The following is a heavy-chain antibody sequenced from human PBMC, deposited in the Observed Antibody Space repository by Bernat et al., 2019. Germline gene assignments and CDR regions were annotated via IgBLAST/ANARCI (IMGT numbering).Heavy chain of an antibody. CDR3: AKEFTEKVSSGWPLDC. CDR2: ISYNGKVT. J-gene: IGHJ4*02. D-gene: IGHD6-19*01. Sequence: QGQLVQSGGGVVQPGGSLRLACAASGFAFSRFGMHWVRQAPGKGLEWMAVISYNGKVTYSADSVKGRFTISRDNSRNTLYLQMSSLRIEDTAVYYCAKEFTEKVSSGWPLDCWGQGTLATVSS. V-gene: IGHV3-30*18. CDR1: GFAFSRFG.